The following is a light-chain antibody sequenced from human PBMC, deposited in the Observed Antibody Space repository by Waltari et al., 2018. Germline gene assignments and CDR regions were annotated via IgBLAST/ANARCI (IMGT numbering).Light chain of an antibody. CDR3: ATWDDYLRGV. Sequence: QSVLTQPPSASGTPGQRVTIPCSGSSSNIGTNTVNWYHQVPGAAPKLLIYGNNQRPSGVPDRFSGSKSGTSASLAISGLQSEDEADYYCATWDDYLRGVFGGGTKLTVL. J-gene: IGLJ3*02. CDR1: SSNIGTNT. V-gene: IGLV1-44*01. CDR2: GNN.